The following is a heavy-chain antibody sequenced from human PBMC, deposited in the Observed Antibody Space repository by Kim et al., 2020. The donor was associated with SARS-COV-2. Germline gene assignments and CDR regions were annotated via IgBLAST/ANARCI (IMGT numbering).Heavy chain of an antibody. D-gene: IGHD6-13*01. Sequence: GGSLRLSCAASGFTFSSYSMNWVRQAPGKGLEWVSYISSSSSTIYYADSVKGRFTISRDNAKNSLYLQMNSLRDEDTAVYYCARAGFLGAAAGTDGYWGQGTLVTVSS. CDR1: GFTFSSYS. CDR3: ARAGFLGAAAGTDGY. V-gene: IGHV3-48*02. J-gene: IGHJ4*02. CDR2: ISSSSSTI.